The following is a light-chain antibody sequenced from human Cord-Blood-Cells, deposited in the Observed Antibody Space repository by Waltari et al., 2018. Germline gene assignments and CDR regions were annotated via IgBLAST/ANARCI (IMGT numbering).Light chain of an antibody. J-gene: IGLJ3*02. CDR3: CSYAGSWV. Sequence: QSALTQPASVYGSPGHSITISCTGTSSDVGRYNLVSWYQQHPGKAPKLMIYEGSKRPSGVSNRFSGSKSGNTASLTISGLQAEDEADYYCCSYAGSWVFGGGTKLTVL. V-gene: IGLV2-23*01. CDR2: EGS. CDR1: SSDVGRYNL.